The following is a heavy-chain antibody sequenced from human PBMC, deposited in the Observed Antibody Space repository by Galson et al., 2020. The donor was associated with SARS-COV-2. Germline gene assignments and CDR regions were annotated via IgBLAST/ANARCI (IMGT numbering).Heavy chain of an antibody. CDR2: IKQDGSEK. J-gene: IGHJ6*01. D-gene: IGHD2-8*02. CDR3: ARDGGLAGTGGGYYYYGMDV. V-gene: IGHV3-7*01. CDR1: GFTFSSYW. Sequence: GGSLRLSCAASGFTFSSYWMNWVRQAPGKGLEWVANIKQDGSEKYYVDSVKGRFTISRDNAKNSLYLQMNSLRAEDTAVYYCARDGGLAGTGGGYYYYGMDVWGQGTTVTVSS.